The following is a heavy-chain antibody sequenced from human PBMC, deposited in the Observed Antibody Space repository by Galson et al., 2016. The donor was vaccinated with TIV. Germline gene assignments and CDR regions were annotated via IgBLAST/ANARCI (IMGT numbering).Heavy chain of an antibody. CDR2: ISYDGGNK. Sequence: SLRLSCAASGLTFSRNAMHWVRQSPGKGLEWVAVISYDGGNKYYADSLKGRFTISRDNSKNTLYLQMNSLTIEDTADYYCATSTVGENIYYYGMDVWGHGTTVTVSS. CDR1: GLTFSRNA. CDR3: ATSTVGENIYYYGMDV. J-gene: IGHJ6*02. V-gene: IGHV3-30-3*01. D-gene: IGHD1-26*01.